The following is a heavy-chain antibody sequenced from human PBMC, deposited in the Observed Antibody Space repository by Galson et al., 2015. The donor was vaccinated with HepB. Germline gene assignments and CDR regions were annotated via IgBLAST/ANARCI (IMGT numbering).Heavy chain of an antibody. CDR3: ARALSGYYNTLFDL. Sequence: SLRLSCAASEFIVNSNYMSWVRQAAGKGLEWVSAIYADGTTFYADSVKGRFTISRDNSKNTLYLQMSSLRAEDTAVYYCARALSGYYNTLFDLWGQGTLVTVSS. CDR2: IYADGTT. D-gene: IGHD3-3*01. CDR1: EFIVNSNY. V-gene: IGHV3-66*01. J-gene: IGHJ4*02.